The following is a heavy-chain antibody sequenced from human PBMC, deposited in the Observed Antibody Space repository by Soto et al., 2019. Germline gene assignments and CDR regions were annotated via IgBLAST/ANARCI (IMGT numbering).Heavy chain of an antibody. CDR1: GGSISSYY. D-gene: IGHD3-9*01. CDR3: ARTGYAFDL. J-gene: IGHJ3*01. V-gene: IGHV4-59*01. CDR2: IYYSGST. Sequence: PSETLSLTCTVSGGSISSYYWSWIRQPPGKGLEWIGYIYYSGSTNYNPSLKSRVTISVDTSKNQFSLKLSSVTTAETAVYYCARTGYAFDLWGQGTMVTVSS.